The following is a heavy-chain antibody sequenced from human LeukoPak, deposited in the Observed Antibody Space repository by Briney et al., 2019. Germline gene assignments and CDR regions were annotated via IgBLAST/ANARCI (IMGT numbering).Heavy chain of an antibody. D-gene: IGHD1-26*01. CDR1: GFTFSSYG. Sequence: GGSLRLSCAASGFTFSSYGMSWVRQAPGKGLEWVSVIYSGGSTYYADSVKGRFTISRDNAKNSLYLQMNSLRGEDTAVYYCARGGNFYLDYWGQGTLVTVSS. CDR3: ARGGNFYLDY. V-gene: IGHV3-66*01. J-gene: IGHJ4*02. CDR2: IYSGGST.